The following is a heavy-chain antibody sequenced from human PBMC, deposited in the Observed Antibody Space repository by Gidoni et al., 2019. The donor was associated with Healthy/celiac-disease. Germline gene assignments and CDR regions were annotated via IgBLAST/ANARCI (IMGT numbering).Heavy chain of an antibody. V-gene: IGHV4-59*01. CDR3: ARDAGAERGIDY. J-gene: IGHJ4*02. CDR2: IYYSGST. Sequence: QVQLQESGPGLVKPSETLSLTCTVSGGSISSYYWSWIRQPPGKGLEWIGYIYYSGSTNYNPSLKSRVTISVDTSKNQFSLKLSSVTAADTAVYYCARDAGAERGIDYWGQGTLVTVSS. CDR1: GGSISSYY. D-gene: IGHD1-26*01.